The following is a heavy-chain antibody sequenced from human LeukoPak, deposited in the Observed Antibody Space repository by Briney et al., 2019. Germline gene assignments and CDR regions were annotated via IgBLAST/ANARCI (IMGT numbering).Heavy chain of an antibody. CDR1: GYTFTSYG. CDR3: ARGLLRFLEWLLTDYYYYMDV. V-gene: IGHV1-18*01. J-gene: IGHJ6*03. Sequence: GASVKVSCKASGYTFTSYGISWVRQAPGQGLEWMGWISAYNGNTNYAQKLQGRVTMTTDTSTSTAYMELRSLRSDDTAVYYCARGLLRFLEWLLTDYYYYMDVWGKGTTVTVSS. CDR2: ISAYNGNT. D-gene: IGHD3-3*01.